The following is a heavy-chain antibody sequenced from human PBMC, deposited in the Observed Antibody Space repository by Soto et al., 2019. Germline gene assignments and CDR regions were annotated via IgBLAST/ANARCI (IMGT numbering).Heavy chain of an antibody. CDR1: GFSFSGYA. Sequence: GGSLRLSCAASGFSFSGYAMSWVRQAPGRGLEWVSSITASGDSTYYADSVKGRFTISRDNSKNILYLQLNILRVDDTALYYCVEPGAYWTRWGQGTLVTVSS. CDR2: ITASGDST. J-gene: IGHJ4*02. V-gene: IGHV3-23*01. D-gene: IGHD1-1*01. CDR3: VEPGAYWTR.